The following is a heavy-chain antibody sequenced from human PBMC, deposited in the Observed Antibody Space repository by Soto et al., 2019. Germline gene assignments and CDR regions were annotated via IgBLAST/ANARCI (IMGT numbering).Heavy chain of an antibody. D-gene: IGHD3-3*01. Sequence: ASVKVSCKASGYTFTSYGISWVRQAPGQGLEWMGWISAYNGNTNYAQKLQGRVTMTTDTSTSTAYMELRSLRSDDTAVYYCARDSTIFGVDTMLVDYWGQGTLVTVPS. J-gene: IGHJ4*02. CDR2: ISAYNGNT. CDR1: GYTFTSYG. V-gene: IGHV1-18*01. CDR3: ARDSTIFGVDTMLVDY.